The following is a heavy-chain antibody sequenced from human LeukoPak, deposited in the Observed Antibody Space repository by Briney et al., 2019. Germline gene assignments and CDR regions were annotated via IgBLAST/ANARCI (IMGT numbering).Heavy chain of an antibody. CDR1: GYSFSSYW. Sequence: GESLKISSKGSGYSFSSYWISWVRQMPGKGLEWMGSIYPGDSDTRYSPSFQGQVTISADRSISTAYLQWSSLKASDTAMYYCARRRGGYDGYYFEYWGQGTLVTVSS. J-gene: IGHJ4*02. CDR3: ARRRGGYDGYYFEY. D-gene: IGHD5-12*01. V-gene: IGHV5-51*01. CDR2: IYPGDSDT.